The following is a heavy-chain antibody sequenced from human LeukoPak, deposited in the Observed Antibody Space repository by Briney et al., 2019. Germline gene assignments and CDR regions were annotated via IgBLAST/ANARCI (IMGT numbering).Heavy chain of an antibody. Sequence: PSKTLSLSCTVTGGSMSNFYWTWILQPPGKGLEWIANIYYSGSTNYNPSLKSRVTMSIDTSKNQFSLKLSSVTAADTAVYYCARSLYCSSVNCPTQTWFDPWGQGTLVSVSS. CDR2: IYYSGST. D-gene: IGHD2-2*01. CDR3: ARSLYCSSVNCPTQTWFDP. CDR1: GGSMSNFY. J-gene: IGHJ5*02. V-gene: IGHV4-59*08.